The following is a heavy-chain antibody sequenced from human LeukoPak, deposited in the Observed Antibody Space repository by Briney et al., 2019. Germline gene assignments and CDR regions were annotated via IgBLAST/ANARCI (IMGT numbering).Heavy chain of an antibody. V-gene: IGHV3-23*01. CDR1: GFTFSSYA. CDR2: ISGSGGYT. CDR3: AKGSGFGELGYYYYYMDV. Sequence: PGGSLRLSCAASGFTFSSYAMTWLRQAPGKGLAWVSTISGSGGYTYYADSVQGRFTISRDNSKNTLYLQMNSLSAEDTAVYYCAKGSGFGELGYYYYYMDVWGKGTTVTVSS. D-gene: IGHD3-10*01. J-gene: IGHJ6*03.